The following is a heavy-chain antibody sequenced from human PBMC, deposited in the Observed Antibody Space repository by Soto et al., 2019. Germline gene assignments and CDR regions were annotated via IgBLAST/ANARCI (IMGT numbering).Heavy chain of an antibody. J-gene: IGHJ4*02. CDR1: GFTFRNYA. D-gene: IGHD3-9*01. CDR2: ITGTGSST. CDR3: SKTPNSRLLNS. V-gene: IGHV3-23*01. Sequence: PGGSLRLSCAVSGFTFRNYAISWVRQAPGKGLEWVAGITGTGSSTSYSDSVRGRFTISRDNSKNTLYLLMNSLRAEDTAVYWCSKTPNSRLLNSWGQGALVTVSS.